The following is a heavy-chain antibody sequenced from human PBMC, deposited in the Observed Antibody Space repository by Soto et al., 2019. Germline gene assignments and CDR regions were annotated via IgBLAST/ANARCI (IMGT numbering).Heavy chain of an antibody. CDR2: ISYDGDNK. CDR1: GFTFSYHA. D-gene: IGHD1-1*01. V-gene: IGHV3-30-3*01. Sequence: VQLVESGGGVVQPGRSLRLSCPASGFTFSYHALNWVRQAPGKGLEWVAVISYDGDNKYIAESVKGRFTISRDNSKNTVSLQMNSLRAEDTAMYFCARGTTTSAFSAMDVWGQGTTVTVSS. J-gene: IGHJ6*02. CDR3: ARGTTTSAFSAMDV.